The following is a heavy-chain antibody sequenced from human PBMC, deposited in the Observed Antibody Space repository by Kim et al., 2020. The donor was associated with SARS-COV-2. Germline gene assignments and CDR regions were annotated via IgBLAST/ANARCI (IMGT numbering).Heavy chain of an antibody. D-gene: IGHD3-10*01. J-gene: IGHJ4*02. Sequence: ASVKVSCKASGYTFTGYYMHWVRQAPGQGLEWMGWINPNSGGTNYAQKFQGRVTMTRDTSISTAYMELSRLRSDDTAVYYCARCPITMVRGNFDYWGQGTLVTVSS. CDR3: ARCPITMVRGNFDY. CDR1: GYTFTGYY. CDR2: INPNSGGT. V-gene: IGHV1-2*02.